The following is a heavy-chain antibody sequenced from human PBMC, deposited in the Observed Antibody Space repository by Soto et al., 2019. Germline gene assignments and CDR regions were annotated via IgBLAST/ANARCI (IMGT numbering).Heavy chain of an antibody. CDR3: ARDKVAAAGTEYFDY. J-gene: IGHJ4*02. Sequence: SETLSLTCAVSGGSITSGAYSWSWIRQPPGKVLEWLGYISQSGATYYNPSLERRVTISMDTSKNAFSLNLSSVTADDTAVYYCARDKVAAAGTEYFDYWGQGTLVTVSS. V-gene: IGHV4-30-2*01. CDR2: ISQSGAT. CDR1: GGSITSGAYS. D-gene: IGHD6-13*01.